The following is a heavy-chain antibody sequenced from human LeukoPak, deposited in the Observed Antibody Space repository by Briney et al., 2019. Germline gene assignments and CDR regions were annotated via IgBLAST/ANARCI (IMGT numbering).Heavy chain of an antibody. CDR2: TYHRSKWYN. D-gene: IGHD6-13*01. V-gene: IGHV6-1*01. CDR3: ARMTWAAAAHMFDY. Sequence: SQTLPLTCAISGDSVSSNSAAWNWIRQSPSRGPEWLGRTYHRSKWYNDYAVSVKSRITINPDTSKNQFSLQLNSVTPEDTAVYYCARMTWAAAAHMFDYWGQGTPVTVSS. J-gene: IGHJ4*02. CDR1: GDSVSSNSAA.